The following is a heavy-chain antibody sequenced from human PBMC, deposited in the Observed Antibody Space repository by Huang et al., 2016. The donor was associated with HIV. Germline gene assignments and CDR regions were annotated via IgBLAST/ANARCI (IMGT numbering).Heavy chain of an antibody. CDR2: IYPGDSET. D-gene: IGHD2-2*02. Sequence: EAQLVQSGAEVKKPGESLKFFCKASGYTFTDYWIGWVRQMPGKGLEWMGIIYPGDSETRYSPSFQGQVTISADKSISTAYLQWSSLKASDTAMYYCARRGNYYTVDIWGQGTMVSVSS. J-gene: IGHJ3*02. CDR1: GYTFTDYW. CDR3: ARRGNYYTVDI. V-gene: IGHV5-51*01.